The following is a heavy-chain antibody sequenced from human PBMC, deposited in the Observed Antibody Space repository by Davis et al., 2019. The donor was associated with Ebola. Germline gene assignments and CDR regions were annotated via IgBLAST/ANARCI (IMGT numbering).Heavy chain of an antibody. CDR1: GGTFSSYA. Sequence: SVKVSCKASGGTFSSYAISWVRQAPGQGLEWMGGIIPILGIANYAQKFQGRVTITADKSTSTAYMELRSLRSDDTAVYYCARAARGPGSGSYLNFDYWGQGTLVTVSS. V-gene: IGHV1-69*10. CDR2: IIPILGIA. J-gene: IGHJ4*02. CDR3: ARAARGPGSGSYLNFDY. D-gene: IGHD3-10*01.